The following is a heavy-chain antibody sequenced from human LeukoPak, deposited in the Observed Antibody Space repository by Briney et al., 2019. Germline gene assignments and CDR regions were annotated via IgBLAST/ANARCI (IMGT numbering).Heavy chain of an antibody. J-gene: IGHJ1*01. CDR2: ISAYNGNT. CDR3: ARVAGTRGPPKH. Sequence: ASVKVSCKASGYTFTSYGISWVRQAPGQGLEWMGWISAYNGNTNYAQKLQGRVTMTTDTSTSTAYMELRRLRSDDTDVYYCARVAGTRGPPKHWGQGTLVTVSS. D-gene: IGHD3-10*01. CDR1: GYTFTSYG. V-gene: IGHV1-18*01.